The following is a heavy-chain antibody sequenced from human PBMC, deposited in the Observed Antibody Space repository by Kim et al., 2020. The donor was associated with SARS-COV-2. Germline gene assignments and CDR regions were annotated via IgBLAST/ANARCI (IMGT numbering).Heavy chain of an antibody. CDR1: GFTFSSYA. V-gene: IGHV3-30-3*01. CDR3: ARGLILKGLMGYYGMDV. Sequence: GGSLRLSCAASGFTFSSYAMHWVRQAPGKGLEWVAVISYDGSNKYYADSVKGRFTISRDNSKNTLYLQMNSLRAEDTAVYYCARGLILKGLMGYYGMDVWGQGTTVTVSS. CDR2: ISYDGSNK. J-gene: IGHJ6*02. D-gene: IGHD3-16*01.